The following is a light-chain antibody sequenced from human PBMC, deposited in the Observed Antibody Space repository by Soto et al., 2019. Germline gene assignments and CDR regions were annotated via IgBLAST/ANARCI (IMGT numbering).Light chain of an antibody. CDR3: QTWVTGIVV. CDR1: SGHSSYA. V-gene: IGLV4-69*01. CDR2: LNSDGSH. Sequence: QPVLTQSPSASAPLGASVKLTCTLSSGHSSYAIAWHQQQPEKGPRYLMKLNSDGSHSKGDGIPDRFSGSSSGAERYLTISSLQSEDEADYYCQTWVTGIVVFGGGTKLTVL. J-gene: IGLJ2*01.